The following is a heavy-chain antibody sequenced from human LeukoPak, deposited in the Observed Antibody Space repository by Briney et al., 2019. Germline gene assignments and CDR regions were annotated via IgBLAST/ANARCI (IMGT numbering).Heavy chain of an antibody. J-gene: IGHJ4*02. V-gene: IGHV4-39*01. CDR1: GGSISSSSYY. D-gene: IGHD6-19*01. CDR2: IYYSGST. Sequence: SETLSLTCTVSGGSISSSSYYWGWIRQPPGKGLEWIVSIYYSGSTYYNPSLKSRVTISADTSKNQFSLKLSSVTAADTAVYYCARRPGIAVAEYYFDYWGQGTLVTVSS. CDR3: ARRPGIAVAEYYFDY.